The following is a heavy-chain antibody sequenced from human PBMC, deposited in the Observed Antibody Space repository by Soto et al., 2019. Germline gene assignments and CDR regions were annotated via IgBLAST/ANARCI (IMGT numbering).Heavy chain of an antibody. CDR3: TTWGYI. D-gene: IGHD3-16*01. CDR1: GFTFINAW. V-gene: IGHV3-15*07. J-gene: IGHJ3*02. CDR2: IKSKTSGGTA. Sequence: EERLVESGGGSVRPGGSLRLSCAASGFTFINAWMSWIRQAPGKGLEWVGRIKSKTSGGTADYAAPVNSRFTISRDDSKNTLYLQMNSLKTEDTAVYYCTTWGYILTQGTMVTVSS.